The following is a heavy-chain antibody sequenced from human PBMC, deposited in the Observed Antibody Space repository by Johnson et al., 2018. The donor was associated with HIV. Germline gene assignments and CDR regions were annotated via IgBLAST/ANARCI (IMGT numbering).Heavy chain of an antibody. CDR3: ARGGGSSWSDAVDI. CDR2: INSEGSST. D-gene: IGHD6-13*01. J-gene: IGHJ3*02. Sequence: EVQLVESGGGLVQPGGSLRLSCAASGFTFSTYWMHWVRQAPGKGLVWVSRINSEGSSTTYADSVKGRFTISRDNAKNSLYLQRNSLRAEDTAVYYCARGGGSSWSDAVDIWGQGTMVTVSS. V-gene: IGHV3-74*01. CDR1: GFTFSTYW.